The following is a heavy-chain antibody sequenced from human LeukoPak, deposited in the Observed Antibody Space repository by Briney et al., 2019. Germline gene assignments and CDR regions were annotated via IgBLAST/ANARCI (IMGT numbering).Heavy chain of an antibody. Sequence: GGSLRLSCAASGFTFSSYGMHWVRQAPGKGLEGVAFIRYDGSNKYYADSVKGRFTISRDNSKNTLYLQMNSLRAEDTAVYYCAKPGRNYDILTGYYMTSYYFDYWGQGTLVTVSS. D-gene: IGHD3-9*01. CDR1: GFTFSSYG. CDR2: IRYDGSNK. CDR3: AKPGRNYDILTGYYMTSYYFDY. V-gene: IGHV3-30*02. J-gene: IGHJ4*02.